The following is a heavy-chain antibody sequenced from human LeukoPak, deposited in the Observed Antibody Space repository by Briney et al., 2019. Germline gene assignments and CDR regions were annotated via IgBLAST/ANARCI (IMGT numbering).Heavy chain of an antibody. J-gene: IGHJ1*01. D-gene: IGHD3-22*01. CDR1: GFTFSSYA. Sequence: GGSLRLSCAASGFTFSSYAMSWVRQAPGKGLEWVSAISGSGGSTYYADSVKGRFSISRDNSKNTLYLQMNSLRAEDTAVYYCAEDPGSDYYDSSGYYTEWGQGTLVTVSS. V-gene: IGHV3-23*01. CDR3: AEDPGSDYYDSSGYYTE. CDR2: ISGSGGST.